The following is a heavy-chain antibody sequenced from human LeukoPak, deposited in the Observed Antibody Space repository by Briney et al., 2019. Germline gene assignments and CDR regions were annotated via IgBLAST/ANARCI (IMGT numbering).Heavy chain of an antibody. D-gene: IGHD3-10*01. CDR1: GSSFTSYW. CDR3: ARGGHYYYGSDSFDY. J-gene: IGHJ4*02. CDR2: IYPGDSDT. Sequence: KCGESLQISCKGSGSSFTSYWIGWVRQLPGKGLEWMGIIYPGDSDTRYSPSFQGQVTISADKSISTAYLQWSSLKASDTAMYYCARGGHYYYGSDSFDYWGQGTLVTVSS. V-gene: IGHV5-51*01.